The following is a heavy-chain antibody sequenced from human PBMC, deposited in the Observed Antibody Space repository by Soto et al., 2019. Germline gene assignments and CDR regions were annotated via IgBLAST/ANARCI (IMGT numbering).Heavy chain of an antibody. J-gene: IGHJ5*02. D-gene: IGHD3-3*01. CDR3: VKGEVMIFGVVTFDR. V-gene: IGHV3-64D*06. CDR1: GFTFSNSA. CDR2: ITSYGGTT. Sequence: GPLRLSCSASGFTFSNSAMYWVRQAPGKGLEYVATITSYGGTTYYADSVKGRFTISRDNSKNILYLQMSSLRPEDTAVYYCVKGEVMIFGVVTFDRWGQGTLVTVYS.